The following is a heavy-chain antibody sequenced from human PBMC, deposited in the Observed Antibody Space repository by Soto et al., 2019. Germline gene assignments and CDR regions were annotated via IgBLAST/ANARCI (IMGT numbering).Heavy chain of an antibody. CDR2: IYPGDSDT. V-gene: IGHV5-51*01. CDR3: ATGSSSWYGRPPYFDY. Sequence: PGESLKISCKGSGYSFTSYWIGWVRQMPGKGPEWMGIIYPGDSDTRYSPSFQGQVTISADKSISTAYLQWSSLKASDTAMYYCATGSSSWYGRPPYFDYWGQGTLVTVSS. J-gene: IGHJ4*02. D-gene: IGHD6-13*01. CDR1: GYSFTSYW.